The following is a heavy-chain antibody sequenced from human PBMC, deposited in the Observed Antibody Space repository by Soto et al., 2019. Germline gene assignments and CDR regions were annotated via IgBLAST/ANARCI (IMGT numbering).Heavy chain of an antibody. CDR3: SRYSPDKYYYDSSVWFDP. Sequence: SETLSLTCTVSGGSISSYYRSWIRQPAGKGLEWIGRIYTSGSTNYNPSINSEVTMHEVTSKNQYSPKLSTVTAAGTAVYYGSRYSPDKYYYDSSVWFDPWGQGTQVTVSS. J-gene: IGHJ5*02. CDR2: IYTSGST. D-gene: IGHD3-22*01. CDR1: GGSISSYY. V-gene: IGHV4-59*10.